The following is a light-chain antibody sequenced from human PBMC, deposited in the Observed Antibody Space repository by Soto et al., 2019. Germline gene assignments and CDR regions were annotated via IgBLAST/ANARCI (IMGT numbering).Light chain of an antibody. Sequence: EVVMTQSPATLSVSPGERATLSCRASQSVNANLAWYQQKPGQAPRLLIHGACNRATGIPARFSGSGFGTEFILTIRTLQSADSAVYYCQQYNTWLSTFGNGTKVAI. CDR1: QSVNAN. CDR2: GAC. J-gene: IGKJ1*01. V-gene: IGKV3-15*01. CDR3: QQYNTWLST.